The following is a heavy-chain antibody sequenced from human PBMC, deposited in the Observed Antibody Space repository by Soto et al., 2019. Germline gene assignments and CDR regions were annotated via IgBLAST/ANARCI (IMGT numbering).Heavy chain of an antibody. Sequence: QVQLVQSGAEVKKPGSSVKVSCKASGGTFSSYTISWVRQAPGQGIEWMGGIIPTFGTADYAQKFQGRVTITADESTSTGYMELSSLRSEDTALYYCARPSCGAACYYYGMDVWGQGTAVTVSS. J-gene: IGHJ6*02. CDR1: GGTFSSYT. D-gene: IGHD2-21*01. V-gene: IGHV1-69*12. CDR2: IIPTFGTA. CDR3: ARPSCGAACYYYGMDV.